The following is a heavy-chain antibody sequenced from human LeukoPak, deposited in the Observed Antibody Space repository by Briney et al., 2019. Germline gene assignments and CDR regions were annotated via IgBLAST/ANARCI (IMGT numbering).Heavy chain of an antibody. J-gene: IGHJ5*02. Sequence: PSETLSLTCTVSGGSISSGSYYWSWIRQPPGKGLEGIGYIYYSGSTNYNPSLKSRVTISVDTSKNQFSLKLSSVTAADTAVYYCARANIAVAGAFDPWGQGTLVTVSS. CDR2: IYYSGST. CDR3: ARANIAVAGAFDP. D-gene: IGHD6-19*01. CDR1: GGSISSGSYY. V-gene: IGHV4-61*01.